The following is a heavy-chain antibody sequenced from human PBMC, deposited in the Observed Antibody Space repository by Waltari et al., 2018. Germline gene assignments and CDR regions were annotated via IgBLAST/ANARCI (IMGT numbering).Heavy chain of an antibody. D-gene: IGHD2-15*01. Sequence: QVQLQQWGAGQLQPSETLFLTCAVYGGSFSGYYWGWIRQPSGKGLEWIGEINHNGNRNYNPSLRSRITMLVDTSRSQFSLKVNSVAAADTAVYYCVRLEDCSGPGGNCYSGDSFALDVWGQGTTVTVSS. CDR1: GGSFSGYY. V-gene: IGHV4-34*02. CDR3: VRLEDCSGPGGNCYSGDSFALDV. CDR2: INHNGNR. J-gene: IGHJ6*02.